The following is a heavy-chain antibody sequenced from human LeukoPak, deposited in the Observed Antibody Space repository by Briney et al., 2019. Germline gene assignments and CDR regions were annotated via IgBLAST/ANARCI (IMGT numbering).Heavy chain of an antibody. CDR1: GFTFSSYS. V-gene: IGHV3-53*01. J-gene: IGHJ5*02. CDR3: ARVIYDILTGPMWFDP. Sequence: GGSLRLSCAASGFTFSSYSMNWVRQAPGKGLEWVSVIYSGGSTYYADSVKGRFTISRDNSKNTLYLQMNSLRAEDTAVYYCARVIYDILTGPMWFDPWGQGTLVTVSS. CDR2: IYSGGST. D-gene: IGHD3-9*01.